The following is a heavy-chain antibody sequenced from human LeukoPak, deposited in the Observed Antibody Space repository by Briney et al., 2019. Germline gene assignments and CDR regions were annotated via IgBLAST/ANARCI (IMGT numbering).Heavy chain of an antibody. D-gene: IGHD6-19*01. CDR1: GYSFVGYG. CDR3: ARDAYVSGLWWYLDL. J-gene: IGHJ2*01. Sequence: ASVKVSCKASGYSFVGYGITWVRQAPGQGLEWMGWFNPENGNTNYAQKVQGRVTMTADTSTSTSYMELRSLRSDDTAVYYCARDAYVSGLWWYLDLWGRGTLVTVSS. V-gene: IGHV1-18*01. CDR2: FNPENGNT.